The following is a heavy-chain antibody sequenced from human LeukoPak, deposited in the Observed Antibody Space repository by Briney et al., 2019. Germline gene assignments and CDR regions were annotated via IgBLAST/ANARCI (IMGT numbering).Heavy chain of an antibody. V-gene: IGHV1-2*02. CDR3: ARSGGYSYGRYYFDY. CDR1: GYTFTSYD. D-gene: IGHD5-18*01. CDR2: INPNSGGT. Sequence: ASVKVSCKASGYTFTSYDINWVRQATGQGLEWMGWINPNSGGTNYAQKFQGRVTMTRDTSISTAYMELSRLRSDDTAVYYCARSGGYSYGRYYFDYWGQGTLVTVSS. J-gene: IGHJ4*02.